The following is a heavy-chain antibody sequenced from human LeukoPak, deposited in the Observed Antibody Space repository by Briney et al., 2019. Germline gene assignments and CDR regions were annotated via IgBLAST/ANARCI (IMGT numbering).Heavy chain of an antibody. J-gene: IGHJ4*02. D-gene: IGHD6-19*01. V-gene: IGHV3-11*01. CDR3: ARDRKSAWYPLVDY. Sequence: PGGSLRLSCAVSGFTFSDYYMSWIRQAPGKGLEWISYISSSGSTKYYADSVKGRFTISRDNAKNSLYLQMNSLRAEDTAVYYCARDRKSAWYPLVDYWGQGTLLTVSS. CDR1: GFTFSDYY. CDR2: ISSSGSTK.